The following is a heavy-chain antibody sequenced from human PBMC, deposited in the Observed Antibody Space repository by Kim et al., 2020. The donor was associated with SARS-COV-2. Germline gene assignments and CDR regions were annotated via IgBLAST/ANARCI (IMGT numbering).Heavy chain of an antibody. CDR1: GFTFSSYT. CDR3: ARDTGADFWSASYTDY. Sequence: GGSLRLSCEASGFTFSSYTMHWVRQAPGKGLESVSGISSNGDSTYYAHSAKGRFTISRDNSKNTLFLQMGSLGAEDTAVYYCARDTGADFWSASYTDYWGQGALVTVSS. V-gene: IGHV3-64*01. D-gene: IGHD3-3*01. CDR2: ISSNGDST. J-gene: IGHJ4*02.